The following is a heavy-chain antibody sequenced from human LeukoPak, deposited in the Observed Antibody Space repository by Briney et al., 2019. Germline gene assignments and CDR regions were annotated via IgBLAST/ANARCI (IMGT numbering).Heavy chain of an antibody. Sequence: ASVKVSCKASGYTFTGYYMHWVRQAPGQGLEWMGWINPNSGGTNYAQKFQGRVTMTRDTSISTAYMELSRLRSDDTAVDYCARDRRELNYYDSSGYYPGHWGQGTLVTVSS. CDR1: GYTFTGYY. CDR2: INPNSGGT. V-gene: IGHV1-2*02. CDR3: ARDRRELNYYDSSGYYPGH. D-gene: IGHD3-22*01. J-gene: IGHJ4*02.